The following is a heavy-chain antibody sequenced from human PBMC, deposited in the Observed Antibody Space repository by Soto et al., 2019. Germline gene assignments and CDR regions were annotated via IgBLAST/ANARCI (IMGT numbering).Heavy chain of an antibody. J-gene: IGHJ5*02. CDR1: GFTFSSYS. CDR3: AREWDGDGYNSGWFDP. V-gene: IGHV3-48*01. D-gene: IGHD5-12*01. Sequence: EVQLVESGGGLVQPGGSLRLSCAASGFTFSSYSMNWVRQAPGKGLEWVSYISSSSRTIYCADSVKGRFTISRDNAKNSLYLQMNSLRAEDTDVYYCAREWDGDGYNSGWFDPWGQGTLVTVSS. CDR2: ISSSSRTI.